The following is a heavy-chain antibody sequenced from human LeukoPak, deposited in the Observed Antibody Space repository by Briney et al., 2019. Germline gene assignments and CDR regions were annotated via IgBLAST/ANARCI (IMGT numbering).Heavy chain of an antibody. CDR3: AREYSSGGTDYFDY. V-gene: IGHV4-39*07. J-gene: IGHJ4*02. Sequence: PSETLSLTCTVSGGSISSSSYYWGWIRQPPGKGLEWIGSIYNSGSTYYNPSLKSRVTISVDTSKNQFSLKLSSVTAADTAVYYCAREYSSGGTDYFDYWGQGTLVTVSS. CDR1: GGSISSSSYY. D-gene: IGHD6-19*01. CDR2: IYNSGST.